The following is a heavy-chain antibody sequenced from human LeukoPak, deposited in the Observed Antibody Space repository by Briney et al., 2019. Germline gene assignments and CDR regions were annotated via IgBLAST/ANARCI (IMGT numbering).Heavy chain of an antibody. J-gene: IGHJ4*02. CDR1: GFTFISYW. CDR3: AKEGSGYYVDY. D-gene: IGHD3-22*01. Sequence: GGSLRHSCAASGFTFISYWMTWVRQAPGKGLEGVANIKQDGSEKYYVDCVKGRFTISRDNAKNSLYLQMNSLRAEDTAVYYCAKEGSGYYVDYWGQGTLVTVSS. CDR2: IKQDGSEK. V-gene: IGHV3-7*04.